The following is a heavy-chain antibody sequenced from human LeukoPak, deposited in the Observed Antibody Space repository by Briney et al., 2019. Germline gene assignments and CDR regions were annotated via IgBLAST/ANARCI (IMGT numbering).Heavy chain of an antibody. J-gene: IGHJ4*02. CDR1: GFTFSNAW. V-gene: IGHV3-15*01. D-gene: IGHD4-17*01. CDR2: IKSITAGGTT. Sequence: GGSLRLSCAASGFTFSNAWMTWVRQAPGKGLEWVGRIKSITAGGTTDYAAPVKGRITISRDDSKNTLYLQMNSLKSEDTAVYYCTKDYGLDYWGQGTLVTVSS. CDR3: TKDYGLDY.